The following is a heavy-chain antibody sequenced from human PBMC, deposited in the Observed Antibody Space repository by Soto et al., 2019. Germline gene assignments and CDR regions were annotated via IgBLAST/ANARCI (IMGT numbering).Heavy chain of an antibody. D-gene: IGHD2-15*01. J-gene: IGHJ5*02. V-gene: IGHV2-5*02. CDR3: AHIPCSGGTCYLFDP. Sequence: QITLKESGPTLVKPTQTLTLTCTVSGFSLTTSGVGVGWIRQPPGKAPEWLALIYWDGIERYSPSLRSRLTITMDTSKNQVVLTMTTMDPVDTATYYCAHIPCSGGTCYLFDPWGQGNPVIVSS. CDR1: GFSLTTSGVG. CDR2: IYWDGIE.